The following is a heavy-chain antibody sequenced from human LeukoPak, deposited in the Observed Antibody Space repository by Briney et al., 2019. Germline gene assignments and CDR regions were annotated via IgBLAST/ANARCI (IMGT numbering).Heavy chain of an antibody. CDR1: GGSISSDY. J-gene: IGHJ4*02. CDR3: ARGPLGSGYTYFDY. CDR2: IYYTGNT. Sequence: SETLSLTCTDSGGSISSDYWSWVRQPPGKGLEWVGYIYYTGNTAHNPSLKTRVTIPVDTSKNQFSLKLTSVTAADTAVYYCARGPLGSGYTYFDYWGQGSLVTVSS. V-gene: IGHV4-59*01. D-gene: IGHD5-12*01.